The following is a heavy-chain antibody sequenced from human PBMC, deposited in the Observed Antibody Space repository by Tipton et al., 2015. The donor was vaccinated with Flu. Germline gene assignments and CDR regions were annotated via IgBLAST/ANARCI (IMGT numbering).Heavy chain of an antibody. Sequence: LRLSCTVSGGSISSYYWSWIRQPPGKGLEWIGYIYYSGSTNYNPSLKSRVTISVDTSKNQFSLKLSSVTAADTAVYYCARVGLVAGFLPFDSWGQGTLVTVSS. CDR3: ARVGLVAGFLPFDS. J-gene: IGHJ4*02. V-gene: IGHV4-59*01. CDR1: GGSISSYY. CDR2: IYYSGST. D-gene: IGHD2-15*01.